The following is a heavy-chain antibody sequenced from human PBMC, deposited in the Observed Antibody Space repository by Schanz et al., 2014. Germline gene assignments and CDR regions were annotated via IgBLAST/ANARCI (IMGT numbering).Heavy chain of an antibody. CDR2: IGGSGDST. V-gene: IGHV3-23*01. CDR3: ASDYNYFETEAP. D-gene: IGHD3-16*01. J-gene: IGHJ5*02. Sequence: EVHLLESGGGLVQPGGSLRLSCAASGFTFSNHALSWVRQAPGKGLEWVSGIGGSGDSTHYADSVKGRFIISRDNANNSLFLRMNSLRAEDTAVYYCASDYNYFETEAPWGQGTLVTVSS. CDR1: GFTFSNHA.